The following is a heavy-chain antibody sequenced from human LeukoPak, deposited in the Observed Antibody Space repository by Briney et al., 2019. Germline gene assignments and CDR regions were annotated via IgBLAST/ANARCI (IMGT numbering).Heavy chain of an antibody. CDR2: ISWNSSTI. V-gene: IGHV3-9*01. D-gene: IGHD2-2*01. CDR1: GFTFDDYA. J-gene: IGHJ6*03. Sequence: GRSLRLSCAASGFTFDDYAMHWVRQAPGKGLEWVSGISWNSSTIYYADSVKGRFTISRDNAKNSLYLQMNSLRAEDTAVYYCARAPKIRYCSSTSCDYYYYYMDVWGKGTTVTVSS. CDR3: ARAPKIRYCSSTSCDYYYYYMDV.